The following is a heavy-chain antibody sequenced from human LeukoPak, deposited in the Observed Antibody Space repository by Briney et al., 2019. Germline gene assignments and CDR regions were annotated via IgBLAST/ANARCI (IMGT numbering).Heavy chain of an antibody. J-gene: IGHJ5*02. CDR3: ARAGMARINWFDP. CDR2: TIPIFGTA. CDR1: GGTFSSYA. Sequence: SVKVSCKASGGTFSSYAISWVRQAPGQGLEWMGGTIPIFGTANYAQKFQGRVTITADESTSTAYMELSSLRSEDTAVYYCARAGMARINWFDPWGQGTLVTVSS. D-gene: IGHD1-14*01. V-gene: IGHV1-69*13.